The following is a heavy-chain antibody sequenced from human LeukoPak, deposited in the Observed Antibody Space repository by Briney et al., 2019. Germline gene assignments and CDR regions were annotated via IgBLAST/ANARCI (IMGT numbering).Heavy chain of an antibody. CDR3: ARGSLNTYDSSGYYWAFDY. CDR1: GGSISSYY. CDR2: IYYSGST. D-gene: IGHD3-22*01. Sequence: PSETLSLTCTVSGGSISSYYWSWIRQPPGKGLEWIGYIYYSGSTNYNPSLKSRVTISVDTSKNQFSLKLSSVAAADTAVYYCARGSLNTYDSSGYYWAFDYWGQGTLVTVSS. J-gene: IGHJ4*02. V-gene: IGHV4-59*01.